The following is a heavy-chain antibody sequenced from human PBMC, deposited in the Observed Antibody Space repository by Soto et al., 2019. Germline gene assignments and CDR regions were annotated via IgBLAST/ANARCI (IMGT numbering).Heavy chain of an antibody. Sequence: QVQLVQSGAEVKKPGASVKVSCKASGYTFTSYDINWVRQATGQGLEWMGWMNTNSGNTGYARKFQGRVTMTRNTSISTADMELSSLRSADTAVYYCARFRRGGNYFWYLGQGTLVTVSA. CDR2: MNTNSGNT. J-gene: IGHJ4*02. D-gene: IGHD4-4*01. V-gene: IGHV1-8*01. CDR1: GYTFTSYD. CDR3: ARFRRGGNYFWY.